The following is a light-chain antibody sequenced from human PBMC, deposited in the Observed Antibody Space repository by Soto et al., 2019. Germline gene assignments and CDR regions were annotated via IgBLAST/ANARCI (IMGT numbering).Light chain of an antibody. CDR3: SSHSSSSTLVV. CDR2: DVS. V-gene: IGLV2-14*01. J-gene: IGLJ2*01. Sequence: QSALTQPASVSGSPGQSITISCTGTSSDVGGYNYVSWYQQHPGKAPKLMIYDVSNRPSGVSNRFSGSKSGNTASLTISGLQAEYEADYFCSSHSSSSTLVVFGGGTQLTVL. CDR1: SSDVGGYNY.